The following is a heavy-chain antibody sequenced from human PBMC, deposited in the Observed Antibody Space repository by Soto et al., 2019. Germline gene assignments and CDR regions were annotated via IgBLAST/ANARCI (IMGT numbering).Heavy chain of an antibody. CDR1: GFTFRHYY. CDR2: INGDGSII. CDR3: ARGGVPAALDI. V-gene: IGHV3-74*01. D-gene: IGHD3-10*01. J-gene: IGHJ3*02. Sequence: EVQLVESGGALVQPGGSLRLSCVVSGFTFRHYYMHWARQVPGKGLLWVSHINGDGSIIDYADSVKGRFTISRDNAKNTLYLQMNSLRVEDTAVYYCARGGVPAALDIWGEGTMVPVSS.